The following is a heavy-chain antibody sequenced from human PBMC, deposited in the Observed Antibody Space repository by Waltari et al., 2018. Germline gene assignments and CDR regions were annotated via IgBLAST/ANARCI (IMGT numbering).Heavy chain of an antibody. CDR3: ARAVGSGDFYYMDV. CDR1: GGSVSSVSSS. D-gene: IGHD2-2*01. CDR2: IYIGWTI. J-gene: IGHJ6*03. Sequence: QVQVQESGPGLVKPSETLSLTCSVSGGSVSSVSSSWTWIRRPPGKGLEWIGYIYIGWTIKYHPSLKSRVTMSLDTSKNEVSLRLSSVTADDTAVYYCARAVGSGDFYYMDVWGNGTTVTVSS. V-gene: IGHV4-61*01.